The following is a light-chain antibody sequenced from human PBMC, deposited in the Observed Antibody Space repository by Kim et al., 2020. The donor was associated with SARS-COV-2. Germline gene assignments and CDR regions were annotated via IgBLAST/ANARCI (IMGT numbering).Light chain of an antibody. CDR1: QTVSSNY. Sequence: SPGERATLSCRASQTVSSNYLAWFQQKPAQAPRLLIYGASSRATGIPDRFSGSGSGTDFTLTISRLEPEDFAVYYCQQYGSSPFTFGPGTKVDIK. J-gene: IGKJ3*01. CDR2: GAS. V-gene: IGKV3-20*01. CDR3: QQYGSSPFT.